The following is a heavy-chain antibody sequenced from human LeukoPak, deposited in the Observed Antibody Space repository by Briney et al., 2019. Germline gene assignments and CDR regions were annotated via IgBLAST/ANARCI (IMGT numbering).Heavy chain of an antibody. V-gene: IGHV3-23*01. CDR3: AKRGVVIRVILVGFHKEAYYFDS. CDR2: ISGSGGNT. CDR1: GITLSNYG. Sequence: PGGSLRLSCAVSGITLSNYGMSWVRQAPGKGLEWVSGISGSGGNTYYADSVKGRLTISRDNSKNTLYLQMNSLRAEDTAVYFCAKRGVVIRVILVGFHKEAYYFDSWGPGALVTVSS. J-gene: IGHJ4*02. D-gene: IGHD3-22*01.